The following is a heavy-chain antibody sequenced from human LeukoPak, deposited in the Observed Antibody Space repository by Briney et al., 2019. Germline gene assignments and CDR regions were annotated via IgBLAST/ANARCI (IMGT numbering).Heavy chain of an antibody. Sequence: GGSLRLSCAASGFTFSSYWMSWVRQAPGKGLEWVANIKQDGSEKYYVDSVKGRFTISRDNAKDSLYLQMNSLRAEDTAVYYCASYYDSSGYFDAFDIWGQGTMVTVSS. CDR1: GFTFSSYW. CDR2: IKQDGSEK. CDR3: ASYYDSSGYFDAFDI. V-gene: IGHV3-7*05. D-gene: IGHD3-22*01. J-gene: IGHJ3*02.